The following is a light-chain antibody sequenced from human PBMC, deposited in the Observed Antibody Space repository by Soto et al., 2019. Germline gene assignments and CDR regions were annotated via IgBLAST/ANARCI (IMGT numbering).Light chain of an antibody. CDR2: WAT. V-gene: IGKV4-1*01. J-gene: IGKJ4*01. CDR1: QIVFSNSKNRNH. Sequence: DIVMTQSPDSLAVSLGERATINCKSNQIVFSNSKNRNHLSWYQQKPGQPPKLLIYWATTRESGVPDRFSGSGSGTDFTLTVSGLQAEDVAIYYCHQYFRSPLTFGGGTKVDI. CDR3: HQYFRSPLT.